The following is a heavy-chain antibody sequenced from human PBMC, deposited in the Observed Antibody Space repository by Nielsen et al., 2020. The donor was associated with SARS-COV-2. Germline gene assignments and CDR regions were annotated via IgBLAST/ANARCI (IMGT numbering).Heavy chain of an antibody. CDR3: ARDRDSSSWYGGQLFDY. J-gene: IGHJ4*02. D-gene: IGHD6-13*01. Sequence: ASVKVSCKASGYTFTGYYMHWVRQAPGQGLEWMGWISAYNGNTNYAQKFQGRVTMTRDTSISTAYMELSRLRSDDTAVYYCARDRDSSSWYGGQLFDYWGQGTLVTVSS. CDR1: GYTFTGYY. V-gene: IGHV1-2*02. CDR2: ISAYNGNT.